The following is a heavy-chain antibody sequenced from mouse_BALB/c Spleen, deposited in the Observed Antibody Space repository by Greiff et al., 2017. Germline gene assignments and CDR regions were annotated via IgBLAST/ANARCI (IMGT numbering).Heavy chain of an antibody. CDR2: IYPGNVNT. J-gene: IGHJ4*01. CDR1: GYTFTSYY. Sequence: VQLQQSGPELVKPGASVRISCKASGYTFTSYYIHWVKQRPGQGLEWIGWIYPGNVNTKYNEKFKGKATLTADKSSSTAYMQLSSLTSEDSAVYFCARGYRYDVGYYAMDYWGQGTSVTVSS. V-gene: IGHV1S56*01. CDR3: ARGYRYDVGYYAMDY. D-gene: IGHD2-14*01.